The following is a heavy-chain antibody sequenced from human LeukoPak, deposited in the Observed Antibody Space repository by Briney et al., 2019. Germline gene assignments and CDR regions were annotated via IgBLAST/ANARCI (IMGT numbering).Heavy chain of an antibody. V-gene: IGHV1-18*04. D-gene: IGHD3-22*01. CDR2: ISPYNGDT. J-gene: IGHJ4*02. CDR3: AGGGYDSVVY. Sequence: ASVKVSCKASGYTFNTYGITWVRQAPGQGLEWMGWISPYNGDTHYAQKLQGRVTMTTDTSTSTAYMELSSLRSEDTAVYYCAGGGYDSVVYWGQGTLVTVSS. CDR1: GYTFNTYG.